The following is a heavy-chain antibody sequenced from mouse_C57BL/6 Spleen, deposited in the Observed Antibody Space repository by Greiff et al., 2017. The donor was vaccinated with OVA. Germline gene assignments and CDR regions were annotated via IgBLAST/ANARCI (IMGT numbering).Heavy chain of an antibody. CDR1: GFTFSDYY. J-gene: IGHJ2*01. D-gene: IGHD2-2*01. CDR3: ARVIYYGYLFGY. Sequence: EVQLVESEGGLVQPGSSMKLSCTASGFTFSDYYMDWVRQVPEKGLEWVANINYDGSSTYYLDSLKSRFIISRDNAKNTLYLQMSSLKSEDTATYYCARVIYYGYLFGYWGQGTTRTVSS. V-gene: IGHV5-16*01. CDR2: INYDGSST.